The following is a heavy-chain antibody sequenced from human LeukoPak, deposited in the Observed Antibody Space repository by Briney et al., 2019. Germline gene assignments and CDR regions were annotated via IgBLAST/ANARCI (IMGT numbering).Heavy chain of an antibody. CDR1: GFTFSIYS. V-gene: IGHV3-64*01. CDR3: ARGGMDV. Sequence: GGSLRLSCAASGFTFSIYSMHWVRQALGKGLEYLSAITSSNRGSTYYANSVKGRFTISRDNSKNTLYLQMGSLRPEDMAVYYCARGGMDVWGQGTTVTVSS. CDR2: ITSSNRGST. J-gene: IGHJ6*02.